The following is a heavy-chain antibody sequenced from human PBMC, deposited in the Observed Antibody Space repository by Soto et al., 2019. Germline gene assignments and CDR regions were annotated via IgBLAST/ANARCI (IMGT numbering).Heavy chain of an antibody. CDR2: IYRTGST. CDR1: GGSFTSDNW. D-gene: IGHD1-7*01. CDR3: ASRDPGTSVDY. Sequence: PSETLSLTCAVSGGSFTSDNWWTSVRQPPGQGLEWIGEIYRTGSTNYNPSLKSRVTISLDKSENQFSLKVTSLTAADTAVYYCASRDPGTSVDYWGQGTLVTVS. V-gene: IGHV4-4*02. J-gene: IGHJ4*02.